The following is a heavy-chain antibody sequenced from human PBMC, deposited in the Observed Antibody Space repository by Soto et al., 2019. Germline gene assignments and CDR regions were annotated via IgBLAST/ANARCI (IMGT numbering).Heavy chain of an antibody. D-gene: IGHD6-13*01. Sequence: PGGSLRLSCAASGFTFSSYAMNWVRQAPGKGLEWVSVISDNGGRTYYADSVKGRFTISRDNSKNTLYLQMNSLRAEDTAVYYCSKGGEQQLLRIHLDCWGQGTQVTVSS. CDR1: GFTFSSYA. CDR2: ISDNGGRT. J-gene: IGHJ4*02. V-gene: IGHV3-23*01. CDR3: SKGGEQQLLRIHLDC.